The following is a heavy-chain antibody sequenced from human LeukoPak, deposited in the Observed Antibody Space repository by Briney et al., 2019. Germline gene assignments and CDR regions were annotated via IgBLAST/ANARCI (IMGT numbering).Heavy chain of an antibody. CDR3: AKDLSSSSWRPYSFDY. V-gene: IGHV3-23*01. CDR1: GFTFSSYV. CDR2: ISGSGGYT. D-gene: IGHD6-6*01. Sequence: PGGSLRLSCAASGFTFSSYVMNWVRQAPGKGLEWVSAISGSGGYTSYADSVKGRFTISRDNSKNMLYLQMNSLRAEDTAVYYCAKDLSSSSWRPYSFDYWGQGTLVTVSS. J-gene: IGHJ4*02.